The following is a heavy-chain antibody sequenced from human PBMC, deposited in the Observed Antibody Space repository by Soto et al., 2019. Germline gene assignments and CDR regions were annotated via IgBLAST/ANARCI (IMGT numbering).Heavy chain of an antibody. CDR3: AREPSGSGTAMVTFHYYGMDV. CDR2: IIPIFGTA. CDR1: GGTFSSYA. D-gene: IGHD5-18*01. J-gene: IGHJ6*02. V-gene: IGHV1-69*06. Sequence: QVQLVQSGAEVKKPGSSVKVSCKASGGTFSSYAISWVRQAPGQGLEWMGGIIPIFGTANYAQKFRGRVTITADKSTSTAYMELSSLRSEDTAVYYCAREPSGSGTAMVTFHYYGMDVWGQGTTVTVSS.